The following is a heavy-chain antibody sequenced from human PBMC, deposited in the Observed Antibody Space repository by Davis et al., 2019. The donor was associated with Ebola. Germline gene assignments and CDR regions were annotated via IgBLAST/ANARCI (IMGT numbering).Heavy chain of an antibody. V-gene: IGHV3-23*01. Sequence: PGGSLRLSCAASGFTFSSYAMSWVRQAPGKGLEWVSAISGSGGSTSYAQKFQGRVTMTRDTSTSTVYMELSSLRSEDTAVYYCARFGTQLNLFDYWGQGTLVTVSS. CDR2: ISGSGGST. CDR3: ARFGTQLNLFDY. J-gene: IGHJ4*02. CDR1: GFTFSSYA. D-gene: IGHD6-13*01.